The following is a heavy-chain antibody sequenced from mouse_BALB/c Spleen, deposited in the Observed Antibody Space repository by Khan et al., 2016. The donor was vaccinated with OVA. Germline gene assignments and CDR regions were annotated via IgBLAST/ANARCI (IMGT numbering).Heavy chain of an antibody. CDR2: TDPPNGHT. J-gene: IGHJ2*01. V-gene: IGHV14-3*02. CDR1: GLNIKNTY. Sequence: VQLQQPGAELVKSGATVKLSCTASGLNIKNTYMHWLKQWPEQGLEWIGRTDPPNGHTKYDPKFQGKATITADTSSNTAYLQRSSPTIEDPAVYSCASMSGKWGQGTTLTVSS. CDR3: ASMSGK.